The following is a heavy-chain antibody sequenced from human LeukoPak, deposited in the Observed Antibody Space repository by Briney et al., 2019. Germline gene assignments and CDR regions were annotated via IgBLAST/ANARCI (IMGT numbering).Heavy chain of an antibody. V-gene: IGHV4-39*07. CDR3: ARDGSLLWFGELFDY. Sequence: SETLSLTCSVSGGSISSSSYYWGWIRQPPGKGLKWIGSIYYSGSTYYNPSLKSRVTISVDTSKNQFSLKLTSVTAADTAVYYCARDGSLLWFGELFDYWGQGTLVTVSS. CDR1: GGSISSSSYY. CDR2: IYYSGST. J-gene: IGHJ4*02. D-gene: IGHD3-10*01.